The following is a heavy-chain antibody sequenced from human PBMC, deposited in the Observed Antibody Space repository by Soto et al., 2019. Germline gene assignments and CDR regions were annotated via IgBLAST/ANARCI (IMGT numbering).Heavy chain of an antibody. CDR2: IGPSSGNT. J-gene: IGHJ4*02. Sequence: ASGKVSCKASGYTFTSYTISWVRQAPGQGLEWVGWIGPSSGNTDSARNLQGRVTMTTDISTNTAYMELRSLRSDDTAVYYCARDTGNFFDYWGQGTLVTVSS. CDR3: ARDTGNFFDY. CDR1: GYTFTSYT. V-gene: IGHV1-18*01.